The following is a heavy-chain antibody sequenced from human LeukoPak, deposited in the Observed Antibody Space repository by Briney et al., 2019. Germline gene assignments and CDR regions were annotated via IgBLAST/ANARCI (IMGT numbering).Heavy chain of an antibody. CDR1: GFTFSSYE. Sequence: GGPLRLSCAASGFTFSSYEMNWVRQAPGKGLEWVSYITSSRSTIYYADSVKGRFTISRDNAKNSLYLQMNSLRAEDTAVYYCARANYYDSSGYYPHAAFDIWGQGTMVT. CDR3: ARANYYDSSGYYPHAAFDI. V-gene: IGHV3-48*03. CDR2: ITSSRSTI. J-gene: IGHJ3*02. D-gene: IGHD3-22*01.